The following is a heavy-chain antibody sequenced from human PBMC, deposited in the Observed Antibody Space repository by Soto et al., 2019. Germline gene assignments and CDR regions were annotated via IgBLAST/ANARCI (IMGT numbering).Heavy chain of an antibody. J-gene: IGHJ3*01. Sequence: ASVKVSCKASGYTFTSYAMHWVRQAPGQRLEWMGWINAGNGNTKYSQKFQGRVTITRDTSASTAHMEPSSLRLEDTAVYFCASSDSTSDIVVVPAAPGATWGQGTMVTVSS. D-gene: IGHD2-2*01. V-gene: IGHV1-3*01. CDR2: INAGNGNT. CDR3: ASSDSTSDIVVVPAAPGAT. CDR1: GYTFTSYA.